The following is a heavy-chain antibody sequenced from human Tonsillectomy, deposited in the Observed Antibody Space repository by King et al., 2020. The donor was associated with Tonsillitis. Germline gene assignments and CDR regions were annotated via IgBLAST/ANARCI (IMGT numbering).Heavy chain of an antibody. D-gene: IGHD4-23*01. V-gene: IGHV1-2*02. CDR3: AREGVYGGNVDY. CDR2: INPNSGGT. J-gene: IGHJ4*02. CDR1: GYTFTGYY. Sequence: QVQLVESGAEVKKPGASVKVSCKASGYTFTGYYMHWVRQAPGQGLEWMGWINPNSGGTNYAQKFQGRVTMTRDTSISTAHMELSRLRSDDAAVFYCAREGVYGGNVDYWGQGTLVTVSS.